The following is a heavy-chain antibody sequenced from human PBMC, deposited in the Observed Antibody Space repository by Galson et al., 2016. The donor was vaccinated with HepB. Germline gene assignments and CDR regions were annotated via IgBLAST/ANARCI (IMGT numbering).Heavy chain of an antibody. D-gene: IGHD3-3*01. CDR1: GFTFSNNA. J-gene: IGHJ4*02. Sequence: SLRLSCAASGFTFSNNAMTWVRQAPGKGLEWVSTINYSGDSTYYAGSVKGRFTISRDNSKNTLYLQLNSLRDDDTAVYYCAKVCDSWSGCSDFWGQGALVTVSS. CDR3: AKVCDSWSGCSDF. V-gene: IGHV3-23*01. CDR2: INYSGDST.